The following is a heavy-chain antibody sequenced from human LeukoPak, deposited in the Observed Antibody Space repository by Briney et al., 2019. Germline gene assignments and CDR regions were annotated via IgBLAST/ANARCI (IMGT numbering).Heavy chain of an antibody. D-gene: IGHD3-10*01. Sequence: GGSLRLSCAASGFTFSSYWMTWVRQAPGKRLELVAIINQDGSEKYYVDSLKGRFTISRDNAKNSFFLQMNSLRAEDTAVYYCARLNYYAFDYWGQGTLVTVSS. J-gene: IGHJ4*02. CDR1: GFTFSSYW. CDR2: INQDGSEK. V-gene: IGHV3-7*04. CDR3: ARLNYYAFDY.